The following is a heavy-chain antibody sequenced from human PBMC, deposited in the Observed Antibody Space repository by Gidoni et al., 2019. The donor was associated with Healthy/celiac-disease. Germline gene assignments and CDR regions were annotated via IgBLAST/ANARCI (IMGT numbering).Heavy chain of an antibody. V-gene: IGHV3-30*18. CDR2: ISYDGSNK. J-gene: IGHJ4*02. D-gene: IGHD6-6*01. Sequence: QVQLVESGGGVVQPGRSLRLSCAASGFTFSSYGMHWVRQAPGTGLEWVAVISYDGSNKYYADSVKGRFTISRDNSKNTLYLQMNSLRAEDTAVYYCAKDQLGIDYWGQGTLVTVSS. CDR1: GFTFSSYG. CDR3: AKDQLGIDY.